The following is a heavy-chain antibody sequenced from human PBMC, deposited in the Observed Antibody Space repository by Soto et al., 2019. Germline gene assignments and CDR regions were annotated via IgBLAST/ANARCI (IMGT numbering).Heavy chain of an antibody. J-gene: IGHJ4*02. V-gene: IGHV3-23*01. CDR1: AFTFNNYA. D-gene: IGHD3-22*01. Sequence: EVQLLESGGGLVQPGGSLSLSCAASAFTFNNYAMSWVRQAPGKGLEWVSGIGGSGRTTYYADSVKGRFTISRDNSNNTLILQMNSLRAEDTAVYYCAKSRYSDSSGDFYDYWGQGTLVTVSS. CDR3: AKSRYSDSSGDFYDY. CDR2: IGGSGRTT.